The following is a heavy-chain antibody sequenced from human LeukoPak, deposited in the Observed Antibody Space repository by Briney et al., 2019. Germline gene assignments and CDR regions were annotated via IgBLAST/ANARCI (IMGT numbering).Heavy chain of an antibody. CDR2: IYYSGST. CDR1: GGSISSYY. Sequence: SETLSLTCTVSGGSISSYYWSWIRQPPGKGLEWIGYIYYSGSTNYNPSLKSRVTISVDTSKNQFSLKLSSVTAADTAVYYYARLSRTNSSGYYFDYWGQGTLVTVSS. CDR3: ARLSRTNSSGYYFDY. J-gene: IGHJ4*02. V-gene: IGHV4-59*08. D-gene: IGHD3-22*01.